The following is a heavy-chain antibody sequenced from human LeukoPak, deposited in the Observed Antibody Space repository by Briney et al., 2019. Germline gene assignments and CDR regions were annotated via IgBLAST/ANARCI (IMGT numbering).Heavy chain of an antibody. CDR3: ARHGKTYCGDDCYPIDY. D-gene: IGHD2-21*02. V-gene: IGHV5-51*01. CDR2: IYPANSDT. CDR1: GFTFTNSW. Sequence: GESLKISCKASGFTFTNSWIGWVRQMPGRGLEWMGVIYPANSDTRYSPSFQGQVTISADKSISTAYLQWSSLKASDAAMYYCARHGKTYCGDDCYPIDYWGQGTLVTVSS. J-gene: IGHJ4*02.